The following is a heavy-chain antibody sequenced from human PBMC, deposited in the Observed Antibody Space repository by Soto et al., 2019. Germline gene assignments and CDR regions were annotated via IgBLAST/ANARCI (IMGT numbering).Heavy chain of an antibody. CDR1: GFSFGSYA. V-gene: IGHV3-23*01. Sequence: PGGSLRLSCAASGFSFGSYALSWVRQAPGKWLEWVSTISGSDGKTFYADSVKGRFSISRDTSQSTLYLQMNSLRADDTAMCYCARWSYLDYWGQGTRVNGSA. CDR3: ARWSYLDY. D-gene: IGHD3-3*01. J-gene: IGHJ4*02. CDR2: ISGSDGKT.